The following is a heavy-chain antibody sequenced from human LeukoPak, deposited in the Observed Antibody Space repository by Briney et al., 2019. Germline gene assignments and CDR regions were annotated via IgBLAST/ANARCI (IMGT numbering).Heavy chain of an antibody. V-gene: IGHV4-39*07. D-gene: IGHD3-10*01. J-gene: IGHJ4*02. CDR2: VYKSGST. CDR3: ARDREVRGVPDY. CDR1: GGSISSSSHY. Sequence: SETLSLTCTVSGGSISSSSHYWGWIRQPPGRGLESIGSVYKSGSTYYNPSLKSRVTISVDTSKNQFSLKLSSVTAADTAVYYCARDREVRGVPDYWGQGTLVTVSS.